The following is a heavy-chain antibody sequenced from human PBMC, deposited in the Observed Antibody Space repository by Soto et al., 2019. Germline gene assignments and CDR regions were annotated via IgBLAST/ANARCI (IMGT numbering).Heavy chain of an antibody. Sequence: EVQLVESGGGLVQPGGSLRLSCAASGFTFSDHYMDWVRQAPGKGLEWVGRSKNKADSYTTEYAASVKGRFTISRDGSKNSLFLQMNSLKTEDTAVYYCTVGGSGNDFGAAWGQGILVTVSS. J-gene: IGHJ4*02. CDR3: TVGGSGNDFGAA. D-gene: IGHD3-10*01. V-gene: IGHV3-72*01. CDR1: GFTFSDHY. CDR2: SKNKADSYTT.